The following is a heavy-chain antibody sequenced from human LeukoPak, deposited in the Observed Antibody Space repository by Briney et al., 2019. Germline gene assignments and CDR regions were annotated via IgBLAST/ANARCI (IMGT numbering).Heavy chain of an antibody. CDR3: ARGDPFMAVCADY. V-gene: IGHV1-18*01. Sequence: ASVKVSCMASGYTFINYGIHWVRPAPGQGLEWMGWISTYNGHTNYAQKLQGRVTMTTDASTNTAYMEVRSLRSDATAGYYCARGDPFMAVCADYWGHGTLVTVSA. CDR2: ISTYNGHT. CDR1: GYTFINYG. D-gene: IGHD3-3*02. J-gene: IGHJ4*01.